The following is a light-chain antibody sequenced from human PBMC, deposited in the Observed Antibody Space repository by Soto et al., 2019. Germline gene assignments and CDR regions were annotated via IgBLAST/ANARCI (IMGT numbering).Light chain of an antibody. Sequence: EIVLTQSPGTLSFSPGESVALSCRASQTLTSSYLAWYQQKPGQAPRLLIYGASSRATGIPDRFRGNGSGTDFTLTITRLEPEDFAVYYCQQYGSSPRTFGQGTKVDIK. V-gene: IGKV3-20*01. J-gene: IGKJ1*01. CDR3: QQYGSSPRT. CDR1: QTLTSSY. CDR2: GAS.